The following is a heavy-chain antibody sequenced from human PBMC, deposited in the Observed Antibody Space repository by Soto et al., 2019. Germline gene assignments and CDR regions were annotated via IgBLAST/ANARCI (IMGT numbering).Heavy chain of an antibody. CDR2: IIPTFGTG. J-gene: IGHJ6*02. CDR3: ASFDGTLVRGGRSSPYEMDV. D-gene: IGHD3-10*01. CDR1: GGTFNNYA. Sequence: QVLLVQSGPEVKKPGSSVKVSCKASGGTFNNYAINWVRQAPGKGLEWMGGIIPTFGTGNHAQKFQGRVTITADESTTTAHMELNRLPTGDTAIYYCASFDGTLVRGGRSSPYEMDVWGQGTTVIVSS. V-gene: IGHV1-69*01.